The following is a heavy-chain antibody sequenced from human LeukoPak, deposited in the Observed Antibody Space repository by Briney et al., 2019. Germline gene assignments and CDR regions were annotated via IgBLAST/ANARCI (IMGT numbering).Heavy chain of an antibody. CDR3: ARAAGYCSSTSCRRKSNWFDP. J-gene: IGHJ5*02. Sequence: ASVKVSCKASGYTFTGYYMRWVRQAPGQGLEWMGWINPNSGGTNYAQKFQGRVTMTRDTSISTAYMELSRLRSDDTAVYYCARAAGYCSSTSCRRKSNWFDPWGQGTLVTVSS. CDR2: INPNSGGT. CDR1: GYTFTGYY. V-gene: IGHV1-2*02. D-gene: IGHD2-2*01.